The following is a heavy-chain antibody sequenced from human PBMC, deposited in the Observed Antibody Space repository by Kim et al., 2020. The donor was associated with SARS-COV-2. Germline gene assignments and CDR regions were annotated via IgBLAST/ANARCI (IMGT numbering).Heavy chain of an antibody. V-gene: IGHV4-38-2*02. Sequence: SETLSLTCTVSGYSISSGYYWGWIRQPPGKGLEWIGSIYHSGSTYYNPSLKSRVTISVDTSKNQFSLKLSSVTAADTAVYYCARETLFLYYYDSSGYYERGFDYWGQGTLVTVSS. CDR2: IYHSGST. CDR3: ARETLFLYYYDSSGYYERGFDY. CDR1: GYSISSGYY. J-gene: IGHJ4*02. D-gene: IGHD3-22*01.